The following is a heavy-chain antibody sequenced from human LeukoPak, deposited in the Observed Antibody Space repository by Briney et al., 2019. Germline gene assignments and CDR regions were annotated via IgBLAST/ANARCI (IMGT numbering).Heavy chain of an antibody. D-gene: IGHD6-19*01. CDR3: ARDGLYSSGFDH. Sequence: ASVKVSCKASGYTFTSYAMHWVRQAPGQRLEWMGWINAGNGNTKYSQEFQGRVTITRDTSASTAYMELSSLRSEDMAVYYCARDGLYSSGFDHWAQGTLVTVSS. CDR2: INAGNGNT. CDR1: GYTFTSYA. J-gene: IGHJ4*02. V-gene: IGHV1-3*03.